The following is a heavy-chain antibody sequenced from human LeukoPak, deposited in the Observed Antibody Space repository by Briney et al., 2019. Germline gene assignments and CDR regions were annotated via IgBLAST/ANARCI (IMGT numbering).Heavy chain of an antibody. D-gene: IGHD1-14*01. J-gene: IGHJ6*02. V-gene: IGHV3-33*01. Sequence: GGSLRLSCAASGFTLSSYGMHWIRQAPGKGLEWVADIWYDGSNKYYADSVKGRFTISRDNSKNTLYLQMNSLRAEDTAVYYCARGTLSGEPYYYYGMDVWGQGTTVTVSS. CDR1: GFTLSSYG. CDR3: ARGTLSGEPYYYYGMDV. CDR2: IWYDGSNK.